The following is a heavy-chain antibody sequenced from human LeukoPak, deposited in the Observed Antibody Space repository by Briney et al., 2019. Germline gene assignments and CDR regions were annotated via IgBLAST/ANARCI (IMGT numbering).Heavy chain of an antibody. D-gene: IGHD3-9*01. J-gene: IGHJ4*02. Sequence: ASVKVSCKASGYTFTGYYMHWVRQAPGQGLEWMGWINPNSGGTNYAQKFQGRVTMTRDTSISTAYMELSRLRSDDTAVYYCARGDYDILTGYYSSYYFDYWGQGTLVTVSS. CDR1: GYTFTGYY. CDR2: INPNSGGT. CDR3: ARGDYDILTGYYSSYYFDY. V-gene: IGHV1-2*02.